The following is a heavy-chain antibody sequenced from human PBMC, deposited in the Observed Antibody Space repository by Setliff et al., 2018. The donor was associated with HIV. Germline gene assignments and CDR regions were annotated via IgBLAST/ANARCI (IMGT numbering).Heavy chain of an antibody. CDR1: GYSISSGYY. Sequence: PSETLSLTCTVSGYSISSGYYWSWIRQPPGKGLEWIGYMYYSGNTNYNPSLKSRVTISVDTSKNQFSLKLSSVTAADTAVYYCARGLAVGYFDYWGQGTLVTVSS. J-gene: IGHJ4*02. D-gene: IGHD6-19*01. CDR3: ARGLAVGYFDY. CDR2: MYYSGNT. V-gene: IGHV4-61*01.